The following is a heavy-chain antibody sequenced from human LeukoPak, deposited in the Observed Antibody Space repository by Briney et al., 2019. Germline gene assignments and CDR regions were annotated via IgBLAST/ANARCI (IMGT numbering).Heavy chain of an antibody. CDR2: IAASGTT. Sequence: SETLSLTCTVSGGSISSYYWSWIRQPPGKGLEFIGYIAASGTTKHNPSLKSRVTLSMDTSKDQFSLKLRSVTAADTAVYFCARFPYFEGFDYWGQGTQVIVSS. J-gene: IGHJ4*02. CDR3: ARFPYFEGFDY. V-gene: IGHV4-4*08. D-gene: IGHD3-9*01. CDR1: GGSISSYY.